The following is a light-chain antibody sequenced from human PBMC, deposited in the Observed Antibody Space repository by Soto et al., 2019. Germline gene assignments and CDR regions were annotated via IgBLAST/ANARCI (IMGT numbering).Light chain of an antibody. Sequence: DIQMTQSPSSLSASVGDRVTITWRASQGINSWLAWYQQKPGKAPKLLIYKASTLKSGVPSRFSGSGSGTEFTLTINSLQPDDFATYYCQHYNSYSEAFGQGTKVDI. CDR2: KAS. V-gene: IGKV1-5*03. J-gene: IGKJ1*01. CDR1: QGINSW. CDR3: QHYNSYSEA.